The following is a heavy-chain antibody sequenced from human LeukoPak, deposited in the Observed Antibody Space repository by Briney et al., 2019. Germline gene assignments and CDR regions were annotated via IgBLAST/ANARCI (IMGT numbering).Heavy chain of an antibody. J-gene: IGHJ4*02. V-gene: IGHV4-61*02. CDR1: GGSISSGSYY. CDR2: IYTSGST. Sequence: PSQTLPLTCTVSGGSISSGSYYWSWIRQPAGKGLEWIGRIYTSGSTNYNPSLKSRVTISVDTSKNQFSLKLSSVTAADTAVYYCARGLGFDYWGQGTLVTVSS. CDR3: ARGLGFDY.